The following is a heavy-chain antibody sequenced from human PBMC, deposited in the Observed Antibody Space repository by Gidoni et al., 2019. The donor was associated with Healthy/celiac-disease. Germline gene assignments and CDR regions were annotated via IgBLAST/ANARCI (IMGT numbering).Heavy chain of an antibody. CDR2: IKSKTDGGTT. CDR3: TTGAVAGLEFDY. J-gene: IGHJ4*02. CDR1: GFTFSNAW. Sequence: EVQLVESGGGLVKPGGSLRLSCAASGFTFSNAWMSWVRQAPGKGLEWVGRIKSKTDGGTTDYAAPVKGRFTISRDDSKNTLYLQMNSLKTEDTAVYYCTTGAVAGLEFDYWGQGTLVTVSS. V-gene: IGHV3-15*01. D-gene: IGHD6-19*01.